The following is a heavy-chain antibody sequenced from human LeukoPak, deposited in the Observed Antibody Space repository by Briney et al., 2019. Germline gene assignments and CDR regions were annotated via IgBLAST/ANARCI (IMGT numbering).Heavy chain of an antibody. D-gene: IGHD1/OR15-1a*01. CDR2: IYYSGST. CDR3: ARVPPEQGVFDY. CDR1: GGSISSGGYY. Sequence: PSETLSLTCTVSGGSISSGGYYWSWIRQHPGKGLEWIGHIYYSGSTYYNPSLKSRVTISVDTSKNQFSLKLSSVTAADTAVYYCARVPPEQGVFDYWGQGTLVTVSS. J-gene: IGHJ4*02. V-gene: IGHV4-31*03.